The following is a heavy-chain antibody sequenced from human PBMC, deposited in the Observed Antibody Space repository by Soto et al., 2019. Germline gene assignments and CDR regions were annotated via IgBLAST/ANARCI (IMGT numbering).Heavy chain of an antibody. CDR3: AKQLAPYYYYYGMDV. CDR2: ISYDGSNK. V-gene: IGHV3-30*18. D-gene: IGHD6-13*01. J-gene: IGHJ6*02. CDR1: GFTFSSYG. Sequence: GGSLRLSCAASGFTFSSYGMHWVRQAPGKGPEWVAVISYDGSNKYYADSVKGRFTISRDNSKNTLYLQMNSLRAEDTAVYYCAKQLAPYYYYYGMDVWGQGTTVTVSS.